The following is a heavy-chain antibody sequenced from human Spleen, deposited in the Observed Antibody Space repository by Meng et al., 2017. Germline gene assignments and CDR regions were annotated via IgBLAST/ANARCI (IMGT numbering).Heavy chain of an antibody. D-gene: IGHD4/OR15-4a*01. V-gene: IGHV3-11*04. CDR1: GFTVSSNY. J-gene: IGHJ6*02. CDR3: ARDMVLRYGMDV. CDR2: ISSSGSTI. Sequence: GGSLRLSCAASGFTVSSNYMSWVRQAPGKGLEWVSYISSSGSTIYYADSVKGRFTISRDNAKNSLYLQMNSLRAEDTAVYYCARDMVLRYGMDVWGQGTTVTVSS.